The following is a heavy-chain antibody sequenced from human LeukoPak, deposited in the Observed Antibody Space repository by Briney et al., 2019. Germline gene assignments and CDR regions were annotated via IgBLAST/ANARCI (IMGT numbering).Heavy chain of an antibody. CDR1: GYSISSGYY. CDR2: IYHSGST. D-gene: IGHD1-26*01. J-gene: IGHJ4*02. Sequence: SETLSLTCTVSGYSISSGYYWGWIRQPPGKGLEWIGSIYHSGSTYYNPSLKSRVTISVDTSKNQFSLKLSSVTAADTAAYYCARLGVGATPFDYWGQGTLVTVSS. CDR3: ARLGVGATPFDY. V-gene: IGHV4-38-2*02.